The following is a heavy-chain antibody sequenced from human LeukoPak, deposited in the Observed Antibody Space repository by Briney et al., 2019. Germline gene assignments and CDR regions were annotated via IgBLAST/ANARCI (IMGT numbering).Heavy chain of an antibody. Sequence: PSETLSLTCAVYGGSFSGYYWSWIRQPPGKGLEWIGEINHSGSTNYNPSLKSRVTISVDTSKNQFSLKLSSVTAADTAVYYCARVIRYFDWLAYYFYYWGQGTLVTVSS. D-gene: IGHD3-9*01. CDR2: INHSGST. CDR3: ARVIRYFDWLAYYFYY. CDR1: GGSFSGYY. J-gene: IGHJ4*02. V-gene: IGHV4-34*01.